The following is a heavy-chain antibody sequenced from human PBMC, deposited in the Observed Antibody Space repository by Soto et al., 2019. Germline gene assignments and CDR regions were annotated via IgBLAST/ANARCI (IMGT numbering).Heavy chain of an antibody. CDR2: ISPTGDTI. D-gene: IGHD6-19*01. Sequence: PGGSLRLSCATSGFTLSDYYMSWIRQAPGKGLEWVSYISPTGDTIYYADSVKGRVTVSRDNAKNSLYLEMNSLRAGDTAVYYCVREGSAWSRGYWGQGTMVTVSS. J-gene: IGHJ4*02. CDR3: VREGSAWSRGY. V-gene: IGHV3-11*01. CDR1: GFTLSDYY.